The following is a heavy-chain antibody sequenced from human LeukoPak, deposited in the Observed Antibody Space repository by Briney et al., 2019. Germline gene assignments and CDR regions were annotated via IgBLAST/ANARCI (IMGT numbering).Heavy chain of an antibody. Sequence: PSETLSLTCTVSGGSISSSNYYWGWIRQPPGKGLEWIGTIYYSGSTYYNPSLKSRVTISVDTSKNQFSLKLSSVTAADTAVYYCASQGGTTRVGYYGMDVWGQGTTVTVSS. J-gene: IGHJ6*02. V-gene: IGHV4-39*01. CDR2: IYYSGST. D-gene: IGHD1-7*01. CDR3: ASQGGTTRVGYYGMDV. CDR1: GGSISSSNYY.